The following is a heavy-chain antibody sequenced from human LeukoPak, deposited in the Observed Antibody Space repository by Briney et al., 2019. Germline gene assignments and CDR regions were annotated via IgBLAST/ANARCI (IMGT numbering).Heavy chain of an antibody. V-gene: IGHV3-73*01. D-gene: IGHD2-2*02. CDR1: GFTFSGSA. Sequence: GGSLRLSCAASGFTFSGSAMHWVRQASGKGLEWVGRIRSKANSYATAYAASVKGRFTISRGDSKNTAYLQMNSLKTEDTAVYYCTSHCSSTSCYTNRFDYWGQGTLVTVSS. CDR2: IRSKANSYAT. J-gene: IGHJ4*02. CDR3: TSHCSSTSCYTNRFDY.